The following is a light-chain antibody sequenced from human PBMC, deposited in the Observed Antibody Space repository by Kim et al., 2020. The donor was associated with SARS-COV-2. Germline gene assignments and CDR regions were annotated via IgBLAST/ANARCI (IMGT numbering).Light chain of an antibody. V-gene: IGKV3-20*01. Sequence: EIVLTQSPGTLSLSPGERATLSCRASQSVSSSYLAWYQQKPGQAPRLLIYGASSRATGIPDRFSGSGSGTDFILTNSRLEPEDFAVYYCQQYGSSPYTCGQGTKLEI. CDR1: QSVSSSY. J-gene: IGKJ2*01. CDR2: GAS. CDR3: QQYGSSPYT.